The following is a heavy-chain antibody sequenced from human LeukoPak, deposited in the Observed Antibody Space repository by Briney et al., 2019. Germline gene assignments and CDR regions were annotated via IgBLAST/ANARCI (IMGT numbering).Heavy chain of an antibody. V-gene: IGHV4-39*01. CDR3: ARGPEFISMVRGVIPHGYWFDP. CDR2: IYYSGST. D-gene: IGHD3-10*01. CDR1: GGSISSSSYY. Sequence: PSETLSLTCTVSGGSISSSSYYWGWIRQPPGKGLEWIGSIYYSGSTYYNPSLKSRVTISVDTSKNQFSLKLSSVTAADTAVYYCARGPEFISMVRGVIPHGYWFDPWSQGTLVTVSS. J-gene: IGHJ5*02.